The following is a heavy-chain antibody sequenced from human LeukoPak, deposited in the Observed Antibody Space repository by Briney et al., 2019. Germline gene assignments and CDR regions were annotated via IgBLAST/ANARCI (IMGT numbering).Heavy chain of an antibody. V-gene: IGHV1-2*06. CDR2: INSNSGGT. Sequence: GASVKVSCKASGYSFSDYSIHWVRQAPGQGLEWMGRINSNSGGTSYAQNFQGRVTMTRDTSISTAYMEVSGLTSDDTAVYYCARGGSGSGHLYYFDSWGQGTLVPVSS. CDR3: ARGGSGSGHLYYFDS. J-gene: IGHJ4*02. CDR1: GYSFSDYS. D-gene: IGHD3-10*01.